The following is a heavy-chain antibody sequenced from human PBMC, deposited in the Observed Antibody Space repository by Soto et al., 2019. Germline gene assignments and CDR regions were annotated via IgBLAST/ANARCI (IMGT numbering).Heavy chain of an antibody. D-gene: IGHD2-15*01. CDR1: GFTFSNYW. CDR3: ARGDCVGGTCYSLAGSFYYYMDV. V-gene: IGHV3-74*02. J-gene: IGHJ6*03. CDR2: INSDGSVS. Sequence: EVQLVESGGGLVQPGGSLRLSCAASGFTFSNYWMYWVRQAPGKGLEWVSRINSDGSVSSYADSVKGRLTISRDNVKNTLYLQMDSLRAEDTAVYYCARGDCVGGTCYSLAGSFYYYMDVLGKGTTVTVFS.